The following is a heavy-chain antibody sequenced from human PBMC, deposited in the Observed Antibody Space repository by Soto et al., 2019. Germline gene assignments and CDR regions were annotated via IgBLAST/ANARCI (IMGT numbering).Heavy chain of an antibody. D-gene: IGHD5-12*01. Sequence: ASVKVSYKVSGYTLTELSMHWVRQAPGKGLEWMGGFDPEDVETIYAQKFQGRVTMTEDTSTDTAYMELSSLRSEDTAVYYCATDQDSGYDYWFDPWGQGTLVTVSS. V-gene: IGHV1-24*01. J-gene: IGHJ5*02. CDR3: ATDQDSGYDYWFDP. CDR2: FDPEDVET. CDR1: GYTLTELS.